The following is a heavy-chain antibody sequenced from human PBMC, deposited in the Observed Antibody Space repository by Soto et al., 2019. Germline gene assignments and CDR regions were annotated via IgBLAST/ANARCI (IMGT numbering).Heavy chain of an antibody. CDR3: ARAPGGYNAFDI. J-gene: IGHJ3*02. V-gene: IGHV4-59*01. CDR2: IYYSGRN. Sequence: SETLSLTCTVSGGSISSYYWSLIRQPPGKGLEWIGYIYYSGRNNYNPSLKRRVTISVDTSKNQFSLKLSSVTAADTAVYYCARAPGGYNAFDIWGQGTMVTVSS. D-gene: IGHD5-12*01. CDR1: GGSISSYY.